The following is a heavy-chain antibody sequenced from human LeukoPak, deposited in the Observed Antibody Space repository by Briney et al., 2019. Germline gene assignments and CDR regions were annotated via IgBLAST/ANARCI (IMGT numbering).Heavy chain of an antibody. CDR3: ARDVDWILFDY. CDR2: VNREGTTS. Sequence: QPGGSLRLSCAASGFTFSTYWMHWVRQVAGKGLVWVSRVNREGTTSAYADSVKGRFTISRDNDKNTLYLQMNSLRVEDTAVYYCARDVDWILFDYWGQGTLVTVSS. D-gene: IGHD3-9*01. V-gene: IGHV3-74*01. J-gene: IGHJ4*02. CDR1: GFTFSTYW.